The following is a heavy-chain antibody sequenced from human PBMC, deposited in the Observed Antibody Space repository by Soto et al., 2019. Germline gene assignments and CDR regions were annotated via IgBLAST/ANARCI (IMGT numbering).Heavy chain of an antibody. J-gene: IGHJ4*02. D-gene: IGHD1-26*01. Sequence: QLQLQESGPGLVKPSETLSLTCTVSGDSINSRSYYWGWIRQPPGKGLEWIGSIYYSGSAYYNPSLKSRVTISVDTSKSQLSLKLTSVTDTDTAVYYCARREATDNTFYFDYWGQGILVTVSS. CDR3: ARREATDNTFYFDY. V-gene: IGHV4-39*01. CDR2: IYYSGSA. CDR1: GDSINSRSYY.